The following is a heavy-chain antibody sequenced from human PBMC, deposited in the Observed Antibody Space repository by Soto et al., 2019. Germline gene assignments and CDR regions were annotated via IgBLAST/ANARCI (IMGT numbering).Heavy chain of an antibody. D-gene: IGHD2-21*02. V-gene: IGHV3-30*18. J-gene: IGHJ4*02. CDR2: ISYDGSNK. CDR1: GFTFSSYG. Sequence: GGSLRLSCAASGFTFSSYGMHWVRQAPGKGLECVAVISYDGSNKYYADSVKGRFTISRDNSKNTLYLQMNSLRAEDTAVYYCAKDSLTYCGGDCYSWVAKNNYFDCWGQGTLVTVSS. CDR3: AKDSLTYCGGDCYSWVAKNNYFDC.